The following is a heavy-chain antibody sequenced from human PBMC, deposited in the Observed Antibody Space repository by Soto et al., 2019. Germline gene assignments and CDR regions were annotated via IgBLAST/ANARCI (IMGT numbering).Heavy chain of an antibody. J-gene: IGHJ4*02. CDR3: ARILVGAFDF. CDR2: INHRGST. D-gene: IGHD1-26*01. V-gene: IGHV4-34*01. CDR1: GGSFSDHF. Sequence: SETLSLTCAVYGGSFSDHFWTWIRQSPGKGLEWIGDINHRGSTSYNPSLKSRVTISLDTSKNQFSLSLSSVTAADAAVYYCARILVGAFDFWGQGALVTVSS.